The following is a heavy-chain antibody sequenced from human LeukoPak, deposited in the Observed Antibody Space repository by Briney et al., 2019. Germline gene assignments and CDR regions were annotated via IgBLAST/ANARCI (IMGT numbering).Heavy chain of an antibody. J-gene: IGHJ4*02. Sequence: GGSLRLSCAASGFTFSTYNMNWVRQAPGKGLEWVSSITSGGTHTYYADSVKGRFTTSRDNAKNSLSLQLSSLRAEDTAVYYCARGHYDILTASYKWTPDYWGQGILVTVSS. D-gene: IGHD3-9*01. CDR1: GFTFSTYN. V-gene: IGHV3-21*06. CDR2: ITSGGTHT. CDR3: ARGHYDILTASYKWTPDY.